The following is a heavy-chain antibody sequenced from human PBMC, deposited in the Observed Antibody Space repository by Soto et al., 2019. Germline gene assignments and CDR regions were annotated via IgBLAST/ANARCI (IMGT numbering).Heavy chain of an antibody. CDR2: IWNDVSNK. Sequence: GGSLRLSCAASGFTFSNYWMHWVRQAPGKGLVWVAVIWNDVSNKSYADSVKGRFTISRDNSKNTLYLQMNSLRAEDTAVYYCARDTDTAIFDYWGQGTLVTVSS. CDR3: ARDTDTAIFDY. V-gene: IGHV3-33*08. D-gene: IGHD5-18*01. CDR1: GFTFSNYW. J-gene: IGHJ4*02.